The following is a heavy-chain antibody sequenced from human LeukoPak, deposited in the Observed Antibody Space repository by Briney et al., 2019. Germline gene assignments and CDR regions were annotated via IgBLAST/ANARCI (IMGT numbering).Heavy chain of an antibody. CDR1: GGSVSSGISY. J-gene: IGHJ4*02. D-gene: IGHD6-13*01. CDR3: AGVPAAGTGPDY. V-gene: IGHV4-61*01. CDR2: ISDSGGS. Sequence: SETLSLTCSVSGGSVSSGISYWSWIRQPPGEGLEWIAYISDSGGSDYNPSLRGRVTISLDTSKNQFSLRLTSVTAADTAVYYCAGVPAAGTGPDYWGQGTLVTVSS.